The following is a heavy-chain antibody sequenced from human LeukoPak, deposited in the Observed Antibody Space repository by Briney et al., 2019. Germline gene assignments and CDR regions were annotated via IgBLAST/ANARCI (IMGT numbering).Heavy chain of an antibody. J-gene: IGHJ6*03. Sequence: PGGSLRLSCAASGFTFSGSAMHWVRQASGKGLEWVGRIRSKANSYVTAYAASVKGRFTISRDDSKNTAYLQMNSLKTEDTAVYYCLLSNLHYYYYYMDVWGKGTTVTVSS. CDR3: LLSNLHYYYYYMDV. CDR1: GFTFSGSA. CDR2: IRSKANSYVT. V-gene: IGHV3-73*01.